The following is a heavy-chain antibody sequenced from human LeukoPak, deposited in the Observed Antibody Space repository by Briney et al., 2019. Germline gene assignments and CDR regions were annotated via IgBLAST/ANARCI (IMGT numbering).Heavy chain of an antibody. J-gene: IGHJ6*02. CDR2: ITPIFGTA. Sequence: ASVKVSCKASGGTFSSYAISWVRQAPGQGLEWMGGITPIFGTANYAQKFQGRVTITADESTSTAYMELSSLRSEDTAVYYCAKPSFLYSSSWPNPYYYGMDVWGQGTTVAVSS. CDR3: AKPSFLYSSSWPNPYYYGMDV. CDR1: GGTFSSYA. D-gene: IGHD6-13*01. V-gene: IGHV1-69*13.